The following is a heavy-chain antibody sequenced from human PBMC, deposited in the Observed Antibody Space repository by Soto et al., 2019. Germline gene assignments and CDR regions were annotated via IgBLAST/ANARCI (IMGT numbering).Heavy chain of an antibody. J-gene: IGHJ6*02. CDR1: GGTFSSYA. D-gene: IGHD3-22*01. Sequence: QVQLVQSGAEVKKPGSSVKVSCKASGGTFSSYAISWVRQAPGQGLEWMGGIIPIFGTANYAQKFQGRVTITADESTSTAYMELSSLRSEDTAVDYCARHNYYDSSGYYYVPYYYYYYGMDVWGQGTTVTVSS. CDR2: IIPIFGTA. V-gene: IGHV1-69*01. CDR3: ARHNYYDSSGYYYVPYYYYYYGMDV.